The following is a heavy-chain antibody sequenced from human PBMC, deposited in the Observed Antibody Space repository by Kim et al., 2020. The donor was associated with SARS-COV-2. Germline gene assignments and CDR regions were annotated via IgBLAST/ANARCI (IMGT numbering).Heavy chain of an antibody. CDR2: IYYSGST. Sequence: SETLSLTCTVSGGSVSSGSYYWSWIRQPPGKGLEWIGYIYYSGSTNYNPSLKSRVTISVDTSKNQFSLKLSSVTAADTAVYYCARDRITIFGVVMNWFDPWGQGTLVTVSS. D-gene: IGHD3-3*01. V-gene: IGHV4-61*01. CDR3: ARDRITIFGVVMNWFDP. J-gene: IGHJ5*02. CDR1: GGSVSSGSYY.